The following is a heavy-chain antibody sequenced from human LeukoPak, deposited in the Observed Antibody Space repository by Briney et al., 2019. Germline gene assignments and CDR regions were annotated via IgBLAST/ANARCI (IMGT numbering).Heavy chain of an antibody. V-gene: IGHV4-38-2*02. CDR3: ARRGVTPNYYMDV. Sequence: PSETLSLACTVSGYSISSGYYWGWIRPPPGKGLEWIGSIYHSGSTYFNPSLKSRVTISVDTSKNQFSLKLSSVTAADTAVYYCARRGVTPNYYMDVWGKGTTVTVSS. CDR2: IYHSGST. J-gene: IGHJ6*03. D-gene: IGHD2-21*02. CDR1: GYSISSGYY.